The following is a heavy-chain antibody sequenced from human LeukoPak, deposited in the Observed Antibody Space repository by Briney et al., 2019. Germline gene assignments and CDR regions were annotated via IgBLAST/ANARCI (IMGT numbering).Heavy chain of an antibody. CDR1: GFTFSNYW. Sequence: GGSLRLSCAASGFTFSNYWMTWVRQAPGKGLEWVAHINQDGSEEHYMDSAKARFTISRDNAKNSLSLQMNSLRAEDTAVYYCAKGAYDYVEIGYFDSWGQGTLVTVSS. CDR3: AKGAYDYVEIGYFDS. CDR2: INQDGSEE. V-gene: IGHV3-7*01. J-gene: IGHJ4*02. D-gene: IGHD5-12*01.